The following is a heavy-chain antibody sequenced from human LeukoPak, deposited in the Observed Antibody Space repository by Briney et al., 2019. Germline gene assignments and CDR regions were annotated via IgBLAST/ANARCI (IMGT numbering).Heavy chain of an antibody. Sequence: GGSLRLSCAASGFTFSSYTMSWVRQAPGKGLEWVSAISGSGGSTYYADSVKGRFTISRDNSKNTLYLQMNSLRAEDTAAFYCGRGRPRGYSGYVIDYWGQGTPITVSS. CDR2: ISGSGGST. V-gene: IGHV3-23*01. J-gene: IGHJ4*02. D-gene: IGHD5-12*01. CDR1: GFTFSSYT. CDR3: GRGRPRGYSGYVIDY.